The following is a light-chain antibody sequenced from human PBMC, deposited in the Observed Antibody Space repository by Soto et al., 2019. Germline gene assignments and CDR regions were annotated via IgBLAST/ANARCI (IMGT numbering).Light chain of an antibody. CDR1: QSISTY. CDR3: QQSYSTPPT. Sequence: DIQMTKSPSSLSASIGDRVTITCRASQSISTYLNWYQHKPGKAPKLLIYAASSLRSGVPSRFSGSGSGTDFTLTISSLQPEDFATYYCQQSYSTPPTFGQGTKVEIK. CDR2: AAS. J-gene: IGKJ1*01. V-gene: IGKV1-39*01.